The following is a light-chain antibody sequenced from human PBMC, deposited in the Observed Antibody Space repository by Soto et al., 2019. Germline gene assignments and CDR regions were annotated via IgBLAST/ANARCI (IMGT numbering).Light chain of an antibody. CDR3: QAWDSSTYVV. CDR1: KLGDKY. CDR2: QDD. J-gene: IGLJ2*01. Sequence: SYELSQPPSVSVSPGQTATIACSGEKLGDKYAYWYQQKPGRSPVLVIYQDDQRPSGILERFSGSNSGDTATLTISGTQTMDEADYYCQAWDSSTYVVFGGGTKLTVL. V-gene: IGLV3-1*01.